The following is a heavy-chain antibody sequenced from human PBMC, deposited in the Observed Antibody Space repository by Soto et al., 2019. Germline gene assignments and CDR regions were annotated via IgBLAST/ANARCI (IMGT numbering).Heavy chain of an antibody. CDR1: GFTFSRYG. J-gene: IGHJ6*02. V-gene: IGHV3-33*01. CDR2: IWYDGSNK. CDR3: ARELTTDYGMDV. Sequence: GGSLRLSCTASGFTFSRYGMHWVRQAPGKGLEWVAVIWYDGSNKYYADSVKGRFTISRDNSKNTLYLQMNSLRAEDTAVYYCARELTTDYGMDVWGQGTTVTVSS. D-gene: IGHD4-4*01.